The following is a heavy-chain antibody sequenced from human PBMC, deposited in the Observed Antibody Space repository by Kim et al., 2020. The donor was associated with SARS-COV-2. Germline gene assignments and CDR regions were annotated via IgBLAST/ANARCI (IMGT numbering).Heavy chain of an antibody. CDR3: ARDSRPVLRYFDPDAFDI. CDR2: ISSSGSTI. J-gene: IGHJ3*02. D-gene: IGHD3-9*01. CDR1: GFTFSSYE. V-gene: IGHV3-48*03. Sequence: GGSLRLSCAASGFTFSSYEMNWVRQAPGKGLEWVSYISSSGSTIYYADSVKGRFTISRDNAKNSLYLQMNSLRAEDTAVYYCARDSRPVLRYFDPDAFDIWGQGTMVTVSS.